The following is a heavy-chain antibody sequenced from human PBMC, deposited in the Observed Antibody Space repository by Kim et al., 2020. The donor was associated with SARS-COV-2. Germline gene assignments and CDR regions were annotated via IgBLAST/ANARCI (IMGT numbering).Heavy chain of an antibody. Sequence: GGSLRLSCAASGFTFSSYSMNWVRQAPGKGLEWVSSISSSSSYIYYADSVKGRFTISRDNAKNSLYLQMNSLRAEDTAVYYCARDFHGAALHGPDDYWGQGTLVTVSS. V-gene: IGHV3-21*01. CDR3: ARDFHGAALHGPDDY. CDR1: GFTFSSYS. J-gene: IGHJ4*02. CDR2: ISSSSSYI. D-gene: IGHD3-16*01.